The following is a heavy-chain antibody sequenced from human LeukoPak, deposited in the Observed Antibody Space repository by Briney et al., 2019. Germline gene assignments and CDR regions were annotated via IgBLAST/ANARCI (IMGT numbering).Heavy chain of an antibody. CDR2: IIPILGIA. Sequence: SVKVSCKASGGTFSSYAISWVRQAPGQGLEWVGRIIPILGIANYAQKFQGRVTITADKSTSTAYMELSSLRSEDTAVYYCARSGTLTGMEDWFDPWGQGTLVTVSS. D-gene: IGHD1-20*01. J-gene: IGHJ5*02. V-gene: IGHV1-69*04. CDR1: GGTFSSYA. CDR3: ARSGTLTGMEDWFDP.